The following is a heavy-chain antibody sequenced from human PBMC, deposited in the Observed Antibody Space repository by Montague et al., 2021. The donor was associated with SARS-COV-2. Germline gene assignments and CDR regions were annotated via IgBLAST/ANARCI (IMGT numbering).Heavy chain of an antibody. J-gene: IGHJ6*02. D-gene: IGHD3-9*01. V-gene: IGHV3-30-3*01. CDR1: GFTFSSYA. CDR3: ARDHQFYDVLTAYFPSNYYHNYYGMDV. Sequence: SLRLSCAASGFTFSSYAMHWVRQAPGQGLEWVAVISYDGSNKYYADSVKGRFTISRDNSKNTLYLQLNSLRAEDTAVYFCARDHQFYDVLTAYFPSNYYHNYYGMDVWGQGTTVTVSS. CDR2: ISYDGSNK.